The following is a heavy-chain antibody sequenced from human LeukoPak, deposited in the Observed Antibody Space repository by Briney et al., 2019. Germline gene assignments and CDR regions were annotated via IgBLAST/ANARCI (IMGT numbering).Heavy chain of an antibody. CDR2: IKSKTDGGTT. CDR1: GFTFSNAW. J-gene: IGHJ4*02. Sequence: GGSLRLSCAASGFTFSNAWMSWVRQAPGKGLEWVGRIKSKTDGGTTDYAAPVKGRFTISRDDSKNTLYLQMNSLKTEDTAVYYCTTDPSGAIVVEVAATDYWGQGTLVTVSS. D-gene: IGHD2-15*01. CDR3: TTDPSGAIVVEVAATDY. V-gene: IGHV3-15*01.